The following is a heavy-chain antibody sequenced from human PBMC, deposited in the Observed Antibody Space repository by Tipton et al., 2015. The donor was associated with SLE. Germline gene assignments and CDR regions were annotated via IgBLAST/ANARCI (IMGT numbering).Heavy chain of an antibody. D-gene: IGHD1-7*01. CDR1: GFTFGDYA. Sequence: SLRLSCTTSGFTFGDYAMNWVRQAPGKGLEWVSGISGSGGSTYYADPVKGRFTISRDNSKNTLYLQMNSLRAEDTAIYYCAKDIEELGAFDYWGQGTLVTVSS. V-gene: IGHV3-23*01. CDR2: ISGSGGST. J-gene: IGHJ4*02. CDR3: AKDIEELGAFDY.